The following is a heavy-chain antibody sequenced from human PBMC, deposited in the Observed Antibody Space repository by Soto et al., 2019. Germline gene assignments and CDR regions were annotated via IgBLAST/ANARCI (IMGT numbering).Heavy chain of an antibody. J-gene: IGHJ4*02. CDR1: GGTFSSYA. CDR3: ARAGGIQLWSGLGFDY. CDR2: IIPIFGTA. V-gene: IGHV1-69*05. Sequence: QVQLVQSGAEVKKPGSSVKVSCKASGGTFSSYAISWVRQAPGQGLEWMGGIIPIFGTANYAQKFQGRVTITXXEXTXXAYMELSSLRSEDTAVYYCARAGGIQLWSGLGFDYWGQGTLVTVSS. D-gene: IGHD5-18*01.